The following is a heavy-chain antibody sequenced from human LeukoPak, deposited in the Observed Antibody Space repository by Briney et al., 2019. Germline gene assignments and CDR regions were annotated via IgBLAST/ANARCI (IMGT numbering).Heavy chain of an antibody. D-gene: IGHD3-10*01. CDR3: AKPLGESLYYGMDV. V-gene: IGHV3-53*05. J-gene: IGHJ6*02. CDR1: GFTVSSNY. CDR2: IYSGGST. Sequence: GGSLRLSCAASGFTVSSNYMSWVRQAPGKGLGWVSVIYSGGSTYYADSVKGRFTISRDNSKNTLYLQMNSLRAGDTAVYYCAKPLGESLYYGMDVWGQGTTVTVSS.